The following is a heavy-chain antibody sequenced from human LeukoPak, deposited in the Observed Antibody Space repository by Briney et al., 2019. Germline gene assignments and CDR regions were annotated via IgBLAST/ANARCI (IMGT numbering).Heavy chain of an antibody. CDR3: ARDRYYYGSNGGNSDY. CDR1: GFTFGDYA. V-gene: IGHV3-11*01. J-gene: IGHJ4*02. CDR2: IKSGGSTT. D-gene: IGHD3-22*01. Sequence: NPGRSLRLSCTASGFTFGDYAMSWVRQAPGKGLEWVSYIKSGGSTTSYADSVRGRFTISRDNVKNSLYLQMDSLRADDTALYYCARDRYYYGSNGGNSDYWGLGTLVTVSS.